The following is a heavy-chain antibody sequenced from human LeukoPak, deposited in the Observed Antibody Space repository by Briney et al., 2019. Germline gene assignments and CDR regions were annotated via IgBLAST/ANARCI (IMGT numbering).Heavy chain of an antibody. J-gene: IGHJ3*01. V-gene: IGHV3-7*01. D-gene: IGHD3-16*01. CDR2: IKQDGSEK. CDR3: ARPAYTAAYDL. CDR1: GFTFSSYW. Sequence: GGSLRLSCAASGFTFSSYWMSWVRQAPGKGLEWVANIKQDGSEKYYVDSVKGRSTISRDNAKNSLYLQMNSLRAEDTAVYYCARPAYTAAYDLWGQGTMVTVSS.